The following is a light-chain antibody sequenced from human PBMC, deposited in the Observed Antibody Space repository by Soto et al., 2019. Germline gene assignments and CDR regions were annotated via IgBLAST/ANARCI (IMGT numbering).Light chain of an antibody. CDR1: QSVSNH. Sequence: EIVMTQSPATLSVSPGERATLSCRASQSVSNHLAWYQQKPGQAPRLLIYGASTRATGIPARFIGSGSGTEFTLTISSLQSEDFAFYYCQQYDNWPPWTFGQGTKVEIK. V-gene: IGKV3-15*01. CDR2: GAS. CDR3: QQYDNWPPWT. J-gene: IGKJ1*01.